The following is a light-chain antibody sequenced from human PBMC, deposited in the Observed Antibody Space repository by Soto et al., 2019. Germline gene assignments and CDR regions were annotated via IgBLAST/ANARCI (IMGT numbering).Light chain of an antibody. V-gene: IGKV3-20*01. CDR1: QSVSSSY. CDR3: QQSGSSPYT. CDR2: GAS. Sequence: EIVLTQSPGTLSLSPGERATLSCRASQSVSSSYLAGYQQKPGQAPRLLIYGASSRTTGIPDRFSGSGSGTDCTLTISRVEPEDSAVYYCQQSGSSPYTFGQGTKLEIK. J-gene: IGKJ2*01.